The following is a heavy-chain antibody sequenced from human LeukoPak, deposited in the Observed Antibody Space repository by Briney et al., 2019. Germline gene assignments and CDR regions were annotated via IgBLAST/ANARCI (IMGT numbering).Heavy chain of an antibody. V-gene: IGHV4-34*01. Sequence: SETLSLTCVVYGGSFSNYFLTWIRQPPGKGLEWIGEINHSGSTNYNPSLKSRVTISVDTSKNQFSLRLSSVTAADTAVYYCARGNRRGSSVWYNYWGQGTLVTVSS. CDR3: ARGNRRGSSVWYNY. CDR2: INHSGST. J-gene: IGHJ4*02. CDR1: GGSFSNYF. D-gene: IGHD6-19*01.